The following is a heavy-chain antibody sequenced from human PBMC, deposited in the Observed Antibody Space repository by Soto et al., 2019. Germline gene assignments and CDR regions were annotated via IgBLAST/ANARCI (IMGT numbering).Heavy chain of an antibody. Sequence: SETLSLTCTVSCGSISSYYWSWIRQPPGKGLEWIGDIYYSGSTNYNPSLKSRVTISVDTSKNQFSLKLSSVTAADTAVYYCARDLRVAAPLYYYYGMDVWGQGTTVTVSS. V-gene: IGHV4-59*01. CDR3: ARDLRVAAPLYYYYGMDV. D-gene: IGHD6-13*01. J-gene: IGHJ6*02. CDR2: IYYSGST. CDR1: CGSISSYY.